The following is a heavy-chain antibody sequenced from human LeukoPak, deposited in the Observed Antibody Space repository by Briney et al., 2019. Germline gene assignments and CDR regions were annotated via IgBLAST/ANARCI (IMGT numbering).Heavy chain of an antibody. V-gene: IGHV3-43*02. Sequence: GGSLRLSCAASGFTFDDYAMLWVRQAPGKGLEWVSLISGDGGSTYYADSVKGRFTISRDNSKNSLYLQMNSLRTEDTALYYCAKGSGIVVVPAAASFDYWGQGTLVTVSS. CDR2: ISGDGGST. D-gene: IGHD2-2*01. CDR3: AKGSGIVVVPAAASFDY. CDR1: GFTFDDYA. J-gene: IGHJ4*02.